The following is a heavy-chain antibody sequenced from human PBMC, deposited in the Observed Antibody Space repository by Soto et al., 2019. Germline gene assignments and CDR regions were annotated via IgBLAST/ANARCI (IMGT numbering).Heavy chain of an antibody. V-gene: IGHV3-30*03. CDR1: GFTFSSYG. D-gene: IGHD3-3*01. Sequence: GGSLRLSCAASGFTFSSYGMHWVRQAPVKGLEWVAVISYDGSNKYYADSVKGRFTISRDNSKNTLYLQMNSLRAEDTAVYYCARETYYDFWSGYSKPEYYYMDVWGKGTTVTVSS. CDR2: ISYDGSNK. CDR3: ARETYYDFWSGYSKPEYYYMDV. J-gene: IGHJ6*03.